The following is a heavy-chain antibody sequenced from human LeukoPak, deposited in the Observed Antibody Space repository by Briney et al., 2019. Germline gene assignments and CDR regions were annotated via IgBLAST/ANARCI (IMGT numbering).Heavy chain of an antibody. CDR1: GFTLSSYW. V-gene: IGHV3-74*01. CDR2: INSDGSST. J-gene: IGHJ3*02. Sequence: PGGSLRLSCAASGFTLSSYWMHWVRQAPGKRLVWVSRINSDGSSTTYADSVKGRFTVSRDNAKNMVYLQMNSLRAEDTAVYYCALCSSTSCPSGAFDIWGQGTMVTVSS. CDR3: ALCSSTSCPSGAFDI. D-gene: IGHD2-2*01.